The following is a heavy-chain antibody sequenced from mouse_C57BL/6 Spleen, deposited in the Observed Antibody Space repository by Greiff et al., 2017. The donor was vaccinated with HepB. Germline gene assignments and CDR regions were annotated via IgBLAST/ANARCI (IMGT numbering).Heavy chain of an antibody. CDR3: ARSYGSSDWYFDV. J-gene: IGHJ1*03. D-gene: IGHD1-1*01. Sequence: VHVKQSGAELVKPGASVKLSCTASGFNIKDYYMHWVKQRTEQGLEWIGRIDPEDGETKYAPKFQGKATITADTSSNTAYLQLSSLTSEDTAVYYCARSYGSSDWYFDVWGTGTTVTVSS. CDR1: GFNIKDYY. CDR2: IDPEDGET. V-gene: IGHV14-2*01.